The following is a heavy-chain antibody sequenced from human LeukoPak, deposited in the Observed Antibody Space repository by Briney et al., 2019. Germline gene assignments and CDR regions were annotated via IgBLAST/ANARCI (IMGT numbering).Heavy chain of an antibody. J-gene: IGHJ4*02. D-gene: IGHD2-2*01. CDR3: VRLMPLGAFDF. Sequence: CYWGWIRRPPGKGLEWIGSFYYGGNAYYRSTLKSRVTISEDTAKNQFSLKLTSVIAADTAVYFCVRLMPLGAFDFWGQGALVTVSS. CDR1: CY. CDR2: FYYGGNA. V-gene: IGHV4-39*07.